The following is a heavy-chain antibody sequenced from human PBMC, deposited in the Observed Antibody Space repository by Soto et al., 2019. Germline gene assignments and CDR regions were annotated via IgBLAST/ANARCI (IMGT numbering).Heavy chain of an antibody. D-gene: IGHD3-10*01. J-gene: IGHJ4*02. CDR3: AKGTYYYGSGKGTISQFDY. Sequence: GGSLRLSCAASGFTFSSYGMHWVRQAPGKGLEWVAVISYDGSNKYYADSVKGRFTISRDNSKNTLYLQMNSLRAEDTAVYYCAKGTYYYGSGKGTISQFDYWGQGTLVTVSS. CDR1: GFTFSSYG. V-gene: IGHV3-30*18. CDR2: ISYDGSNK.